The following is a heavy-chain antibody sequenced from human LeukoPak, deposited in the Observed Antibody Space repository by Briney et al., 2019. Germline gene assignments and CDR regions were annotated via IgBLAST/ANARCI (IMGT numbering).Heavy chain of an antibody. Sequence: PGGSLRLSCAASGFIFADYTMHWVRQGPGKGLEWVSLISWDGGSTSYAKSVKGRFTISRDTSKNSLHLQMNSLRTEDTALYYCAKDITPQYSYGSSFDYWGRGTLVTVSS. CDR1: GFIFADYT. V-gene: IGHV3-43*01. D-gene: IGHD5-18*01. J-gene: IGHJ4*02. CDR3: AKDITPQYSYGSSFDY. CDR2: ISWDGGST.